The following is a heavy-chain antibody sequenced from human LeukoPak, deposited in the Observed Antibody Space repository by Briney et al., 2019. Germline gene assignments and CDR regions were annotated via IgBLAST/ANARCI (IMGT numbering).Heavy chain of an antibody. V-gene: IGHV3-23*01. Sequence: PGGSLRLSCAASRFTFSSYAMSWVRQAPGKGLEWVSAISGSGGSTYYSDSVKGRFTISRDNPKNSLYLQMSSLRAEDMAFYFCAKDSTRSVGDGGNFDFWGQGTLVTVSS. CDR2: ISGSGGST. D-gene: IGHD1-26*01. CDR1: RFTFSSYA. J-gene: IGHJ4*02. CDR3: AKDSTRSVGDGGNFDF.